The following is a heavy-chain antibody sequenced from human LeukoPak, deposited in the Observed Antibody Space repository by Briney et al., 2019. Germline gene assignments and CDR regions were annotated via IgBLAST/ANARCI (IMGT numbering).Heavy chain of an antibody. CDR1: GFTFSSYA. CDR2: IRGSGGST. V-gene: IGHV3-23*01. J-gene: IGHJ4*02. CDR3: AKEQSSGYYYFDY. Sequence: GGSLRLSCAASGFTFSSYAISWVRQAPGKGLEWVSAIRGSGGSTYYADSVKGRFTISRDNSKNTLYLQMNSLRAEDTAVYYCAKEQSSGYYYFDYWGQGTVVTVSS. D-gene: IGHD3-22*01.